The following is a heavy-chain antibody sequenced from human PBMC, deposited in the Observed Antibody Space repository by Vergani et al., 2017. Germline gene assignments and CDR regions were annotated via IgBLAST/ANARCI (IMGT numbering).Heavy chain of an antibody. CDR2: ISSSGSTI. CDR3: ARDSHPLGADFDY. V-gene: IGHV3-48*04. CDR1: GFTFRNYA. J-gene: IGHJ4*02. Sequence: EVQLLESGGGLAQPGGSLRLSCAASGFTFRNYAMTWVRQAPGKGLEWVSYISSSGSTIYYADSVKGRFTISRDNAKNSLYLQMNSLRAEDTAVYYCARDSHPLGADFDYWGQGTLVTVSS. D-gene: IGHD1-26*01.